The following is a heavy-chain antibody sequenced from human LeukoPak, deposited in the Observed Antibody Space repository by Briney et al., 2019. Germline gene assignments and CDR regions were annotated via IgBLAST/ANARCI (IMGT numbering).Heavy chain of an antibody. CDR2: IIPIFGTA. Sequence: SVKLSCKASGGTFSSYAISWVRQAPGQGLEWMGGIIPIFGTANHAQKFQGRVTITTDESTSTAYMELSSLRSEDTAVYYCAGPKYYYDGSGYYRIFDYWGQGTLVTVSS. V-gene: IGHV1-69*05. CDR1: GGTFSSYA. CDR3: AGPKYYYDGSGYYRIFDY. D-gene: IGHD3-22*01. J-gene: IGHJ4*02.